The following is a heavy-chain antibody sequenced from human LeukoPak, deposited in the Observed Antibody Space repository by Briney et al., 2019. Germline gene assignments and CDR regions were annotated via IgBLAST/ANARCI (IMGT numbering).Heavy chain of an antibody. V-gene: IGHV3-30*02. CDR1: GFTFSSYD. J-gene: IGHJ4*02. CDR2: IRYDGSNK. CDR3: AKAGLRGRGGYSYGYTDY. D-gene: IGHD5-18*01. Sequence: GGSLRLSCAASGFTFSSYDMHWVRQAPGKGLEWVAFIRYDGSNKYYADSVKGRFTISRDNSKNTLYLQMNILRAEDTAVYYCAKAGLRGRGGYSYGYTDYWGQGTLVTVSS.